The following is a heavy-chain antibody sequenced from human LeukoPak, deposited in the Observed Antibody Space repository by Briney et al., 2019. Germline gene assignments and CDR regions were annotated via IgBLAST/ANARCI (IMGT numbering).Heavy chain of an antibody. CDR3: ARMRGSSDSSGYYYYYYYYMDV. CDR2: IYYSGST. Sequence: KPSETLSLTCTVSGGSISSYYWSWIRQPPGKGLEWIGYIYYSGSTNYNPSLKSRVTISVDTSKNQFSLKLSSVTAADTAVYYCARMRGSSDSSGYYYYYYYYMDVWGKGTTVTISS. V-gene: IGHV4-59*01. J-gene: IGHJ6*03. D-gene: IGHD3-22*01. CDR1: GGSISSYY.